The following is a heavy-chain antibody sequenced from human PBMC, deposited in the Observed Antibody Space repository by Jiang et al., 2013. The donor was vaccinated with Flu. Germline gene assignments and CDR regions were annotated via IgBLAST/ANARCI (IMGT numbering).Heavy chain of an antibody. CDR2: ISWNSGSI. CDR3: AKANYDSSGWGSYFDY. V-gene: IGHV3-9*01. CDR1: GFTFDDYA. Sequence: VQLVESGGGLVQPGRSLRLSCAASGFTFDDYAMHWVRQAPGKGLEWVSGISWNSGSIGYADSVKGRFTISRDNAKNSLYLQMNSLRAEDTALYYCAKANYDSSGWGSYFDYWGQGTLVTVSS. J-gene: IGHJ4*02. D-gene: IGHD3-22*01.